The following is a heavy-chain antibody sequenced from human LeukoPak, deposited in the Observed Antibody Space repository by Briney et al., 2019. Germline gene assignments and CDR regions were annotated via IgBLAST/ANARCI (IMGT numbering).Heavy chain of an antibody. CDR2: IYYRVTS. V-gene: IGHV4-59*01. J-gene: IGHJ4*02. CDR1: GDSISTYY. CDR3: ARAVGGDGSGSL. Sequence: PSETLSLTCTVSGDSISTYYWSWIRQPPGKGLEWIGYIYYRVTSDYNPSLTSRVTISVDMSTRQISLKLSSVTAADTAVYYCARAVGGDGSGSLWGPGTLVTVSS. D-gene: IGHD3-10*01.